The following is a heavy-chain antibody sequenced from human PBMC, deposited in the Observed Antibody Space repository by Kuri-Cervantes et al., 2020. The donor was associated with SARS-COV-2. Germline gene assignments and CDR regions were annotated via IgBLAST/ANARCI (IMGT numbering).Heavy chain of an antibody. CDR3: AKDDHILGSVVIATPLY. Sequence: GGSLRLSCAASGFTFSSYGMHWVRQAPGKGLEWVAFIRYDGSNKYYADSVKGRFTISRDNSENTLYLQMNSLRAEDTAVYYCAKDDHILGSVVIATPLYWGQGTLVTVSS. V-gene: IGHV3-30*02. J-gene: IGHJ4*02. CDR1: GFTFSSYG. D-gene: IGHD2-21*01. CDR2: IRYDGSNK.